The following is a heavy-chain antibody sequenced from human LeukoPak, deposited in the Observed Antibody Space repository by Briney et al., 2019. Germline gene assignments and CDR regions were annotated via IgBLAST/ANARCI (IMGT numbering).Heavy chain of an antibody. D-gene: IGHD3-22*01. J-gene: IGHJ4*02. Sequence: ASVKVSCKACGYTFTSYGISWVRQAPGQGLEWMGWISAYNGNTNYAQKLQGRVTMTTDTSTSTAYMELRSLRSDDTAVYYCARSDGIVVVTEFDYWGQGTLVTVSS. CDR2: ISAYNGNT. CDR3: ARSDGIVVVTEFDY. CDR1: GYTFTSYG. V-gene: IGHV1-18*01.